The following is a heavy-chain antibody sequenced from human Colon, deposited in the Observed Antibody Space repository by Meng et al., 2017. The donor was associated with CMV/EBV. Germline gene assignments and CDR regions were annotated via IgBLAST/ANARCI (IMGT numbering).Heavy chain of an antibody. V-gene: IGHV1-2*02. J-gene: IGHJ5*02. CDR3: ARAPYNWNDEGWFDP. CDR2: INPNSGGT. D-gene: IGHD1-20*01. CDR1: GYTFTGYY. Sequence: QVELVGSGAEVKKPGASVKVSCKASGYTFTGYYMHWVRQAPGQGLEWMGWINPNSGGTNYAQKFQGRVTMTRDTSISTAYMELSRLRSDDTAVYYCARAPYNWNDEGWFDPWGQGTLVTVSS.